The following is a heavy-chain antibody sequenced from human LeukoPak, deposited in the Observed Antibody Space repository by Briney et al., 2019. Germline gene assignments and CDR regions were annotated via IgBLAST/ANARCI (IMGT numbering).Heavy chain of an antibody. V-gene: IGHV4-31*03. CDR2: ISYSGST. J-gene: IGHJ3*02. CDR1: GGSISSGGYY. CDR3: ARDSTVGYAFDI. D-gene: IGHD4-23*01. Sequence: SETLSLTCTVSGGSISSGGYYWGWIRQHPGKGLEWIGYISYSGSTYYNPSLKSRVTISVDTSKNQFSLKLSSVTAADTAVYYCARDSTVGYAFDIWGQGTMVTVSS.